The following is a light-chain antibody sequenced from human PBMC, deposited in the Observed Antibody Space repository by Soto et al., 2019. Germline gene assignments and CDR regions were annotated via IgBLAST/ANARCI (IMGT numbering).Light chain of an antibody. Sequence: EIVLTQSPATLSLSPGERATLSCRASQSVSTYLAWYQQKPGQAPRLFIYDASNRATGIPARFSGSGSGTDFTLTISSLEPEDFALYYCQQRSKWPITFGQGTRLEIK. J-gene: IGKJ5*01. CDR2: DAS. V-gene: IGKV3-11*01. CDR1: QSVSTY. CDR3: QQRSKWPIT.